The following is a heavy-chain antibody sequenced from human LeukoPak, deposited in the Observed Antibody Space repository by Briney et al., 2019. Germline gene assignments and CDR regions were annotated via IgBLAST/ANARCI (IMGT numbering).Heavy chain of an antibody. Sequence: SETLSLTCTVSGGSISSGSYYWSWIRQPPGKGLEWIGEINHSGSTNYNPSLKSRVTISVDTSKNQFSLKLSSVTAADTAVYYCARRRGSGSYYSNDYWGQGTLVTVSS. CDR1: GGSISSGSYY. J-gene: IGHJ4*02. CDR2: INHSGST. V-gene: IGHV4-39*07. D-gene: IGHD3-10*01. CDR3: ARRRGSGSYYSNDY.